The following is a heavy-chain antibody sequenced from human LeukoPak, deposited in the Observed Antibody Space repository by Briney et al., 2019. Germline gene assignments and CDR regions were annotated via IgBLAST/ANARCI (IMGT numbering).Heavy chain of an antibody. CDR2: IRYDGSSK. CDR1: GFTFSNYA. V-gene: IGHV3-30*02. CDR3: ARDQAGSGHYADY. Sequence: GGSLRLSCAASGFTFSNYAMHRVRQAPGKGLEWLAYIRYDGSSKYYADFVKGRFTISRDYSKNTLYLHMNSLRAEDTAVYYCARDQAGSGHYADYWGQGTLVTVSS. J-gene: IGHJ4*02. D-gene: IGHD3-10*01.